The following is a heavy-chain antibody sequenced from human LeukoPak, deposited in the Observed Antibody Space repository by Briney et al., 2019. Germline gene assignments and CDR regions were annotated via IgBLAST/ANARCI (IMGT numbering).Heavy chain of an antibody. CDR3: ARDIGQLHLPYYFDY. CDR1: GASISSYY. CDR2: IYTSGST. D-gene: IGHD6-6*01. Sequence: SETLSLTCTVSGASISSYYWSWIRQPAGKGLEWIGRIYTSGSTNYNPSLKSRVTMSVDTSKNQFSLKLSSVTAADTAVYYCARDIGQLHLPYYFDYWGQGTLVTVSS. J-gene: IGHJ4*02. V-gene: IGHV4-4*07.